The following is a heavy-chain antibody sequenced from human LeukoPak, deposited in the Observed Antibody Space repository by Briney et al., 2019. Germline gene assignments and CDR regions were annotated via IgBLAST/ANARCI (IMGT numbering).Heavy chain of an antibody. CDR1: GYTFTSYG. Sequence: ASVKVSCKASGYTFTSYGISWVRQAPGQRLEWMGWISAYNGNTNYAQKLQGRVTMTTDTSTSTAYMELRSLRSDDTAVYYCARDIVDYDFWSGSPYDYWGQGTLVTVSS. J-gene: IGHJ4*02. D-gene: IGHD3-3*01. CDR2: ISAYNGNT. CDR3: ARDIVDYDFWSGSPYDY. V-gene: IGHV1-18*01.